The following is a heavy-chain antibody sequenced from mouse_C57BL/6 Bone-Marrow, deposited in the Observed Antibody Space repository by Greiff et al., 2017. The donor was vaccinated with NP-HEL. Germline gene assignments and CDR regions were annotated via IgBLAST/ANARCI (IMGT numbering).Heavy chain of an antibody. CDR1: GYAFSSSW. CDR2: IYPGDGDT. V-gene: IGHV1-82*01. J-gene: IGHJ2*01. CDR3: ARDGSSYRDY. Sequence: VQLQQSGPELVKPGASVKISCKASGYAFSSSWMNWVKQRPGKGLEWIGRIYPGDGDTNYNGKFKGKATLTADKSSSTAYMQLSSLTSEDSAVYFCARDGSSYRDYWGQGTTLTVSS. D-gene: IGHD1-1*01.